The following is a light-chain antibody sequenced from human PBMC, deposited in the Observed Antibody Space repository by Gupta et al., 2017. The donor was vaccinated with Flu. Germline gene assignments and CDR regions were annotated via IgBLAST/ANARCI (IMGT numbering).Light chain of an antibody. J-gene: IGKJ2*03. CDR3: HHTNSRRQS. CDR1: EGIGSY. Sequence: PEFQAVTPKETVTITCRASEGIGSYLQGCHQRPHHAPRLLVRYSAWTYTVIPSGFSGSRSGTHYTLTIHSLEAEDAAPYYCHHTNSRRQSFGQGTKLEI. CDR2: YSA. V-gene: IGKV6-21*01.